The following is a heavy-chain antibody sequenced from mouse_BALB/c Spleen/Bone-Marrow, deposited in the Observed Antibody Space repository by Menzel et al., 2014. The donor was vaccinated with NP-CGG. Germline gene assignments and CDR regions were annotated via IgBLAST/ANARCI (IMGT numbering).Heavy chain of an antibody. Sequence: VHLQPSGTEMAKPGASVKLSFKASGYTFTSYWMQWVKQRPGQGLEWIGAIYPGDGDTRYTQKLKGKATLTADKSSSTAYMQLSSLASEDSAVYYCARGYPFYYF. V-gene: IGHV1-87*01. CDR2: IYPGDGDT. CDR1: GYTFTSYW. J-gene: IGHJ2*01. CDR3: ARGYPFYYF.